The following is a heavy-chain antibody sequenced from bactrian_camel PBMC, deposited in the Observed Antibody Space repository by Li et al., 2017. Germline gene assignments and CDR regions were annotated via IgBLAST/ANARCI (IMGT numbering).Heavy chain of an antibody. D-gene: IGHD4*01. CDR2: SYTGGGTT. CDR1: GPTYTTYC. J-gene: IGHJ4*01. Sequence: QVQLVESGGGSVQAGGSLRLSCQASGPTYTTYCMGWFRQAPGKEREGVATSYTGGGTTAYADSVKGRFTFSQDNAKKTLYLQMHSLKPEDTAMYYCAASTDWRCSVVGGTATDYDVRGQGTQVTVS. V-gene: IGHV3S1*01.